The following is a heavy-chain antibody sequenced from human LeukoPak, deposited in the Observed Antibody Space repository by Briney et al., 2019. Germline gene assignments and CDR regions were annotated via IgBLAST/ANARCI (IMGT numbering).Heavy chain of an antibody. D-gene: IGHD6-13*01. CDR3: ARLTSSWSFDY. J-gene: IGHJ4*02. Sequence: GESLKISCKGSGYSFTNYWIGWVRQMPGKGLEWMGIISPDGSDTRYSPSFQGQVTISADKSITAAYLQWSSLKASDTAMYYCARLTSSWSFDYWGQGTLVTVSS. CDR2: ISPDGSDT. CDR1: GYSFTNYW. V-gene: IGHV5-51*01.